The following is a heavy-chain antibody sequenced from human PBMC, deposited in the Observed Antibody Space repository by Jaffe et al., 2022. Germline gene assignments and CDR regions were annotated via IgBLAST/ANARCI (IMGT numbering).Heavy chain of an antibody. CDR3: ARDGPLPWAWDVLRFLEWLNAFDI. CDR2: INTNTGNP. CDR1: GYTFTSYA. J-gene: IGHJ3*02. D-gene: IGHD3-3*01. V-gene: IGHV7-4-1*02. Sequence: QVQLVQSGSELKKPGASVKVSCKASGYTFTSYAMNWVRQAPGQGLEWMGWINTNTGNPTYAQGFTGRFVFSLDTSVSTAYLQISSLKAEDTAVYYCARDGPLPWAWDVLRFLEWLNAFDIWGQGTMVTVSS.